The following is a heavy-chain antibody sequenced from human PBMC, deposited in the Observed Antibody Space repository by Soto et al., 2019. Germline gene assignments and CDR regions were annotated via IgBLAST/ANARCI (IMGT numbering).Heavy chain of an antibody. Sequence: EVQLEESGGGLLQPGESLRLSCAASGFTFSSFWMNWVRQSPGKGLVWVSRISSDGTTTNYADSVQGRFTVSRDNAKNTLYLEMNSLRPEDTALYYCARDRSGVYDYWGQGTLVTVSS. CDR1: GFTFSSFW. D-gene: IGHD4-17*01. J-gene: IGHJ4*02. CDR3: ARDRSGVYDY. V-gene: IGHV3-74*01. CDR2: ISSDGTTT.